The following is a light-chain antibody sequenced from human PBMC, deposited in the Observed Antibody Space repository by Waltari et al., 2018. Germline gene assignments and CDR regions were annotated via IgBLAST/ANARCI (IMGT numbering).Light chain of an antibody. CDR2: EGS. J-gene: IGLJ3*02. CDR1: SRDVGSYNL. CDR3: CSYAGSSTWV. V-gene: IGLV2-23*01. Sequence: QSALTQPASVSGSPGQSITISCTGTSRDVGSYNLVSRYQQHPGKAPKLMISEGSKRPAGVSNRFSGSKSGNTASLTISGLQAEDEADYYCCSYAGSSTWVFGGGTKLTVL.